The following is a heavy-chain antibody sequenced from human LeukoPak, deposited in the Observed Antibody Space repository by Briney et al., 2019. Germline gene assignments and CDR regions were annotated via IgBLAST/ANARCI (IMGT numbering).Heavy chain of an antibody. CDR1: GGSISSSSYY. J-gene: IGHJ4*02. CDR2: IYYSGST. Sequence: SETLSLTCTVSGGSISSSSYYWGWIRQPPGKGLEWIGSIYYSGSTYYNPPLKSRVTISVDTSKNQFSLKLSSVTAADTAVYYCARQKGDSSSWTFDYWGQGTLVTVSS. D-gene: IGHD6-13*01. CDR3: ARQKGDSSSWTFDY. V-gene: IGHV4-39*01.